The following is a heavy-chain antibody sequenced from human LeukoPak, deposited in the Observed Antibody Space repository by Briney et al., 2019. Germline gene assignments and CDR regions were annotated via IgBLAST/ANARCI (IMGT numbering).Heavy chain of an antibody. CDR1: GFTFSSYS. CDR3: ARDFGPPEYYDILTGYNADY. Sequence: PGGSLRLSCAASGFTFSSYSMNWVRQAPGKGLEWVSSISSSSSYIYYADSVKGRFTISRDNSKNTLYLQMNSLRAEDTAVYYCARDFGPPEYYDILTGYNADYWGQGTLVTVSS. CDR2: ISSSSSYI. V-gene: IGHV3-21*01. J-gene: IGHJ4*02. D-gene: IGHD3-9*01.